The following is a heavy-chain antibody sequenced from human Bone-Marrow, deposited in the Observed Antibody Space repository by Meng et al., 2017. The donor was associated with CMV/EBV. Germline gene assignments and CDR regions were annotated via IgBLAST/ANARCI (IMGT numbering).Heavy chain of an antibody. CDR2: IYYSGST. D-gene: IGHD3-3*01. Sequence: SVNLALSCTVSGGSISGGSISTYSWTWIRQPPGKGLEWIGYIYYSGSTNYNPSLKSRVTISVDTSKNQFSLKLTSVTAADTAVYYCARDGRYYDFWSGYTLMDVWGQGTTVTVSS. V-gene: IGHV4-61*01. J-gene: IGHJ6*02. CDR3: ARDGRYYDFWSGYTLMDV. CDR1: GGSISGGSISTYS.